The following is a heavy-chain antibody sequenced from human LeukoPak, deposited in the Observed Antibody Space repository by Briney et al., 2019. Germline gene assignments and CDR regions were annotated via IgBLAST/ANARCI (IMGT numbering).Heavy chain of an antibody. CDR3: AKDTGYSCFDY. CDR2: ISYDGSNK. CDR1: GFTFSSYG. Sequence: GRSLRLSCAASGFTFSSYGMHWVRQAPGKGLEWVAVISYDGSNKYYADSVKGRFTISRDNSKNTLYLQMNSLRAEDTAVYYCAKDTGYSCFDYWGQGTLVTVSS. J-gene: IGHJ4*02. D-gene: IGHD5-18*01. V-gene: IGHV3-30*18.